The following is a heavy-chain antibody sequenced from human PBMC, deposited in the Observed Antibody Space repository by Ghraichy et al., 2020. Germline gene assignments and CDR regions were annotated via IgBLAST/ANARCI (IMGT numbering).Heavy chain of an antibody. CDR1: GFTFSNYA. Sequence: GGSLRLSCSASGFTFSNYAMHWVRQAPRKGLEYVSVISSNGGTTYYADSVKGRFTISRDNSKNTLYLQMGSLRPEDTAVYYCVKDNYGMDVWGQGTTVTVSS. CDR3: VKDNYGMDV. V-gene: IGHV3-64D*06. CDR2: ISSNGGTT. J-gene: IGHJ6*02.